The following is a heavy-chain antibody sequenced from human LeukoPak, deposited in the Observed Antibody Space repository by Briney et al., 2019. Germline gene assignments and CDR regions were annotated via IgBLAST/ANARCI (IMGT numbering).Heavy chain of an antibody. D-gene: IGHD5-12*01. CDR2: IYYSGST. CDR1: GGSTSSSSYY. CDR3: ARVTEAGGYSGYDIWFDP. V-gene: IGHV4-39*07. J-gene: IGHJ5*02. Sequence: SETLSLTCTVSGGSTSSSSYYWGWIRQPPGKGLEWIGSIYYSGSTYYNPSLKSRVTISVDTSKNQFSLKLGSVTAADTAVYYCARVTEAGGYSGYDIWFDPWGQGTLVTVSS.